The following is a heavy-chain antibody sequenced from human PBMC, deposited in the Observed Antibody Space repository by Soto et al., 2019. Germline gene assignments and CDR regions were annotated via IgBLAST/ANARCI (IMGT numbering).Heavy chain of an antibody. Sequence: PGGSLRLSCAASGFTFSSYAMSWVRQAPGKGLEWVSAISGSGGSTYYADSVKGRFTISRDNSKNTLYLQMNSLRAEDTAVYYCAKDRSRPNRYCSGGSCYSEVHYWGQGTLVTVSS. CDR3: AKDRSRPNRYCSGGSCYSEVHY. D-gene: IGHD2-15*01. J-gene: IGHJ4*02. CDR1: GFTFSSYA. V-gene: IGHV3-23*01. CDR2: ISGSGGST.